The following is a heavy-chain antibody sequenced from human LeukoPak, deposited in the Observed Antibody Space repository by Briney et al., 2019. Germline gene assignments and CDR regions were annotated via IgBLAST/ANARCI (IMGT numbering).Heavy chain of an antibody. V-gene: IGHV4-39*01. CDR2: IYYSGST. Sequence: SETLSLTCTVSGGSVSSSYYWGWIRQPPGKGLEWIGSIYYSGSTYYNPSLKSRVTISVDTSKNQFSLKLSSVTAADTAVYYCARSLDYWGQGTLVTVSS. CDR3: ARSLDY. CDR1: GGSVSSSYY. J-gene: IGHJ4*02.